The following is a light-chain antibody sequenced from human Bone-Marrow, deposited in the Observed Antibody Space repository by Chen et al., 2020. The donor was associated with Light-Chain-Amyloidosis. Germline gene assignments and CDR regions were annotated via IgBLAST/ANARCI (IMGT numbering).Light chain of an antibody. J-gene: IGLJ2*01. CDR3: CSYADTVI. CDR2: KGN. V-gene: IGLV2-23*01. Sequence: QSALTQPASVSGSPGQSITILCTETGSGVGSYKLVSWYQHNPGKVPKLLIYKGNKRPSGVSNRFSGAKSGNMAFLTICGLQAEDEANYYGCSYADTVIFGGGTKLTVL. CDR1: GSGVGSYKL.